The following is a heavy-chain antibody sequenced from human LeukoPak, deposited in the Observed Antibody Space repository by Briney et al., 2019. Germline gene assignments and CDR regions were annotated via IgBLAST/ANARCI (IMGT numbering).Heavy chain of an antibody. D-gene: IGHD4-17*01. CDR2: ISVSATT. V-gene: IGHV3-23*01. CDR3: AKAYDYGDHYWHFNFDY. CDR1: GFTFNNYA. Sequence: GGSLRLSCAASGFTFNNYAMSWVRQAPGKGLEWVSAISVSATTYYADSVMGRFTISRDNSKNTLYLQMNSLRVEDTAVYYCAKAYDYGDHYWHFNFDYWGQGTLVTVSS. J-gene: IGHJ4*02.